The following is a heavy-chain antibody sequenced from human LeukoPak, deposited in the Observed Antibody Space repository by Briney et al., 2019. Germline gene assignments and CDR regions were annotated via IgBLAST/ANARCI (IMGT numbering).Heavy chain of an antibody. CDR2: ITSSSSTI. CDR3: ARVDWMIGAFDI. Sequence: GGSLRLSCAASGFTFSTYSMNWVRQAPGKGLEWVSYITSSSSTIYYADSVRGRFTISRDNAKNSLYLQTNSLRDEDTAVYYCARVDWMIGAFDIWGQGTMVTVSS. J-gene: IGHJ3*02. D-gene: IGHD3-22*01. CDR1: GFTFSTYS. V-gene: IGHV3-48*02.